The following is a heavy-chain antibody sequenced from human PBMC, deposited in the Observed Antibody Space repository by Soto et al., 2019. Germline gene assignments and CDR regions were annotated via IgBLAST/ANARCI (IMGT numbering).Heavy chain of an antibody. CDR3: ARRYCSSTSCYEVYFDY. V-gene: IGHV4-31*03. J-gene: IGHJ4*02. D-gene: IGHD2-2*01. CDR2: IYYSGST. CDR1: GGSISSGGYY. Sequence: SETLSLTCTVSGGSISSGGYYWSWIRQHPGKGLEWIGYIYYSGSTYYNPSLKSRVTISVDTSKNQFSLKLSSVTAADTAVYYCARRYCSSTSCYEVYFDYWGQGTLVTVSS.